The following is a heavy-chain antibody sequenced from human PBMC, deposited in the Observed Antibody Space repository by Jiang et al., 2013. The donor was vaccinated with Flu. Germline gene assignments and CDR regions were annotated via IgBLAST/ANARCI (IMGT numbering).Heavy chain of an antibody. D-gene: IGHD3-10*01. CDR3: ARDFGAADGSGSYYYYYGMDV. J-gene: IGHJ6*02. V-gene: IGHV3-11*01. CDR1: GFTFSDYY. CDR2: ISSSGSTI. Sequence: GLVKPGGSLRLSCAASGFTFSDYYMSWIRQAPGKGLEWVSYISSSGSTIYYADSVKGRFTISRDNAKNSLYLQMNSLRAEDTAVYYCARDFGAADGSGSYYYYYGMDVWGQGTTVTVSS.